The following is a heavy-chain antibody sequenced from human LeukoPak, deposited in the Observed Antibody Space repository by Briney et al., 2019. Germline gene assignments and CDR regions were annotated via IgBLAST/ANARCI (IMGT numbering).Heavy chain of an antibody. J-gene: IGHJ4*02. Sequence: ASVKVSCKASGYTFTSYGISWVRQAPGQGLEWMGWISAYNGNTNYAQKLQGRVTMTTDTSTSTAYTELRSLRSDDTAVYYCARGSAGSLAAAHSLFHYWGQGTLFTVSS. V-gene: IGHV1-18*01. D-gene: IGHD6-13*01. CDR3: ARGSAGSLAAAHSLFHY. CDR1: GYTFTSYG. CDR2: ISAYNGNT.